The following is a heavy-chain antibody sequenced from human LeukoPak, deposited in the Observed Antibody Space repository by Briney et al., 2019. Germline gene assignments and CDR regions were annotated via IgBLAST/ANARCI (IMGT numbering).Heavy chain of an antibody. CDR2: IYSGGST. D-gene: IGHD6-19*01. CDR3: ARDKGPNSSGWSS. CDR1: GFTVSSNY. J-gene: IGHJ5*02. Sequence: GGSLRLSCAASGFTVSSNYMSWVRQAPWKGLEWVSVIYSGGSTYYADSVKGRFTISRDNSKNTLYLQMNSLRAEDTAVYYCARDKGPNSSGWSSWGQGTLVTVSS. V-gene: IGHV3-53*01.